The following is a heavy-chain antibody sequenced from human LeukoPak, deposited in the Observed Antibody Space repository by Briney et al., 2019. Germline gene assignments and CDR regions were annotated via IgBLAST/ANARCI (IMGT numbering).Heavy chain of an antibody. CDR2: ISYDATKK. V-gene: IGHV3-30*04. CDR3: AKGLSEKYTFDY. CDR1: GFTFSSYA. Sequence: GGSLRLSCAASGFTFSSYAMHWVRQAPGKGLEWGAFISYDATKKTYTDSVKGRFTISRDNSQNTLYLQMNSLRVEDTAVYYCAKGLSEKYTFDYWGQGTLVTVSS. J-gene: IGHJ4*02. D-gene: IGHD1-1*01.